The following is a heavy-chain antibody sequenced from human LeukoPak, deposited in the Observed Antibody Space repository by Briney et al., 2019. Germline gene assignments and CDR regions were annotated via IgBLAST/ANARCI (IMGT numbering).Heavy chain of an antibody. CDR3: ARVSSGWIRGGYY. CDR1: GYTFTSYD. J-gene: IGHJ4*02. CDR2: MNPNSGNT. V-gene: IGHV1-8*01. D-gene: IGHD6-19*01. Sequence: ASVTVSCKASGYTFTSYDISWVRQATGQGLEWMGWMNPNSGNTGYAQKFQGRVTMTRNTSIRTAYMELSSLRSEDTAVYYCARVSSGWIRGGYYWGQGTLVTVSS.